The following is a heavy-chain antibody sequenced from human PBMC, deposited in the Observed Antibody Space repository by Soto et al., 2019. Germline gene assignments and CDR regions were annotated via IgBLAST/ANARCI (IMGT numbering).Heavy chain of an antibody. Sequence: SETLSLTCAVSGGSISSSNWWSWVRQPPGKGLEWIGEIYHSGSTNYNPYLKSRVTISVDNSKNQFSLKLSSVTAADTAVYYCARERDIVVVPAAMSWFDPWGQGTLVTVSS. J-gene: IGHJ5*02. CDR1: GGSISSSNW. CDR3: ARERDIVVVPAAMSWFDP. CDR2: IYHSGST. V-gene: IGHV4-4*02. D-gene: IGHD2-2*01.